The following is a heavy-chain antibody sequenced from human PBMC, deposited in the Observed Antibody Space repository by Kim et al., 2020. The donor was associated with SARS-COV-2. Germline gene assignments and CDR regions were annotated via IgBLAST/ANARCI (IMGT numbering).Heavy chain of an antibody. CDR3: TTDYVPGIWFGEHPMGY. CDR2: IKSKTDGGTT. Sequence: GGSLRLSCAASGFTFSNAWMSWVRQAPGKGLEWVGRIKSKTDGGTTDYAAPVKGRFTISRDDSKNTLYLQMNSLKTEDTAVYYCTTDYVPGIWFGEHPMGYWGQGTLVTVSS. J-gene: IGHJ4*02. D-gene: IGHD3-10*01. V-gene: IGHV3-15*01. CDR1: GFTFSNAW.